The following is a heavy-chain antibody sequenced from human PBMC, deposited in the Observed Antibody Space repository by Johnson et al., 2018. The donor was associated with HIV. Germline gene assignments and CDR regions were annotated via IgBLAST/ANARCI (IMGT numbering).Heavy chain of an antibody. CDR3: AREGEPDGFDI. D-gene: IGHD3-16*01. CDR2: INVDGSEK. V-gene: IGHV3-7*01. J-gene: IGHJ3*02. CDR1: GFTFSDFR. Sequence: VQLVESGGGLVQPGGSLRLSCTASGFTFSDFRMSRVRQAPGRGLEWVANINVDGSEKYYVDSVKGRFTISRDNAKNSLYLQMNSLRAEDTAVYYCAREGEPDGFDIWGQGTMVTVSS.